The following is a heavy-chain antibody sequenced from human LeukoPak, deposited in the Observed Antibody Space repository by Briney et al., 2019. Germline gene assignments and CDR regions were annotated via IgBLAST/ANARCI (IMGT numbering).Heavy chain of an antibody. V-gene: IGHV1-69*04. CDR3: ARDFRLGYTVVVIKPMDY. CDR2: IIPILGIA. Sequence: GASVKVSCKASGYTFTGYYIHWVRQAPGQGLEWMGRIIPILGIANYAQKFQGRVTITADKSTSTAYMELSSLRSEDTAVYYCARDFRLGYTVVVIKPMDYWGQGTLVTVSS. D-gene: IGHD3-22*01. J-gene: IGHJ4*02. CDR1: GYTFTGYY.